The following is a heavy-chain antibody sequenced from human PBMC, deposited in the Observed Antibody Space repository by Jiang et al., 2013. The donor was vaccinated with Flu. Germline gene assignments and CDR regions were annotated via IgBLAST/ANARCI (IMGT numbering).Heavy chain of an antibody. V-gene: IGHV1-46*03. CDR3: ASTFGVGATGY. Sequence: WVRQAPGQGLEWMGIINPSGGSTSYAQKFQGRVAMTRDTSTSTVYMELSSLRSEDTAVYYCASTFGVGATGYWGQGTLVTVSS. J-gene: IGHJ4*02. CDR2: INPSGGST. D-gene: IGHD1-26*01.